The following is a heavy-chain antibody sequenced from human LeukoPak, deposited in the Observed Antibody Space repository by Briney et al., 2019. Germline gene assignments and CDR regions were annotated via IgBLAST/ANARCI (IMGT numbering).Heavy chain of an antibody. J-gene: IGHJ4*02. Sequence: ASVKVSCKASGYTFTGYYMHWVRQAPGQGLEWMGWINPNSGGTNYAQKFQGRVTMTRDTSISTAYMELSRLRSDDTAVYCCARVDVAGASDFDYWGQGTLDTVSS. CDR1: GYTFTGYY. V-gene: IGHV1-2*02. CDR2: INPNSGGT. D-gene: IGHD6-19*01. CDR3: ARVDVAGASDFDY.